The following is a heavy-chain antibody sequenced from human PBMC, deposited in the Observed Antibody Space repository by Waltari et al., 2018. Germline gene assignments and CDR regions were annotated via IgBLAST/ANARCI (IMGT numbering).Heavy chain of an antibody. CDR2: INPSSGDT. D-gene: IGHD2-8*01. CDR1: GYTFTTYY. J-gene: IGHJ4*02. Sequence: QVQLVQSGAEVKKPGASVKVSCKASGYTFTTYYIHWVRQDPGQGLEWMGIINPSSGDTRYAQKFQDRITLTSDTSSTTLDMELISLRSEDTAVYYCARDGAVSAVLRFFFDYWGQGTLVTVSS. V-gene: IGHV1-46*01. CDR3: ARDGAVSAVLRFFFDY.